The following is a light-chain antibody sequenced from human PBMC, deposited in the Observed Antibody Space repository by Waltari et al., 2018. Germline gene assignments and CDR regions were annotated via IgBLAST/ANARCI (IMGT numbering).Light chain of an antibody. CDR3: SSYTTSSAPGV. CDR2: EVS. V-gene: IGLV2-14*01. Sequence: QSALTQPASVSGSPGQSITISCSGTDSYVGAYDFVSWYQQHPGKAPHLIMYEVSNRPSGIANRFSASKSGNTASLTIAGLQAEDEADYYCSSYTTSSAPGVFGTGTRVTVL. J-gene: IGLJ1*01. CDR1: DSYVGAYDF.